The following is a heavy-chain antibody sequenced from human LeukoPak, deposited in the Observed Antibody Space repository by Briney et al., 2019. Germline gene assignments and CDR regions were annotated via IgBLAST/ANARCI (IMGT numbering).Heavy chain of an antibody. J-gene: IGHJ4*02. CDR1: GGSIIGYY. V-gene: IGHV4-59*01. Sequence: SETLSLTCTVSGGSIIGYYWNWIRQPPGKGLDWIGYIYHSGSTNYNPSLKSRVTISADTSKTQISLKLRAVTAADTAVYYCARSRVWSDYWGYFDYWGQGTLVTVSS. CDR2: IYHSGST. CDR3: ARSRVWSDYWGYFDY. D-gene: IGHD3-3*01.